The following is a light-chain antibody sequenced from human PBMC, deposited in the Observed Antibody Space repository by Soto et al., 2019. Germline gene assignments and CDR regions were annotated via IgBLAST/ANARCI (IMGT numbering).Light chain of an antibody. V-gene: IGKV3-20*01. CDR1: QSVASSY. CDR2: SAS. CDR3: HHFGSLPET. J-gene: IGKJ1*01. Sequence: EVVLTQSPGPLSLSPGERVTLSCRASQSVASSYLAWYQQKPGRAPRLLFYSASSRATGIPDRFSGSGSGTDFTLTISRLEPEDFAVYYCHHFGSLPETFGQGTNVE.